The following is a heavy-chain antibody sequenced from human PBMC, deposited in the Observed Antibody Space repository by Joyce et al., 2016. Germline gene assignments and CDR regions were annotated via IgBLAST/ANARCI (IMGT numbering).Heavy chain of an antibody. J-gene: IGHJ5*02. CDR3: NKDRAP. Sequence: VQLVESGGGLVQPGGSLRLSCAASGFTFSDHVMDWVRQAPGEVLELISRIRNKANSYTTEYAASVKGRFTISRDDSKNSLYLQMDGLKTEDTAVYYCNKDRAPWGQGTLVTVSS. CDR2: IRNKANSYTT. V-gene: IGHV3-72*01. D-gene: IGHD3-10*01. CDR1: GFTFSDHV.